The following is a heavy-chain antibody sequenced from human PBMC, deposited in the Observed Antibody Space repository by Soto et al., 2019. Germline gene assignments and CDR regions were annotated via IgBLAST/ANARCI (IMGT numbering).Heavy chain of an antibody. D-gene: IGHD3-3*01. V-gene: IGHV4-31*03. CDR1: GGSISSGGYY. CDR2: IYYSGST. CDR3: ARNVDFWSGYYDY. Sequence: SETLSLTCTVSGGSISSGGYYWSWIRQHPGKGLEWIGYIYYSGSTYYNPSLKSRVTISVDTSKNQFSLKLGSVTAADTAVYYCARNVDFWSGYYDYWGQGTLVTVSS. J-gene: IGHJ4*02.